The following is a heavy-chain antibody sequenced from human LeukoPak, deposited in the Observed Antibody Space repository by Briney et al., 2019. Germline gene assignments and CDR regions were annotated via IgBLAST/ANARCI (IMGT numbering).Heavy chain of an antibody. CDR2: IIPTFGTA. Sequence: SVKVSCKASGYTFTSYYMHWVRQARGQGLEWMGGIIPTFGTANYAQKFQGRVTITADESTSTAYMELSSLRSEDTAVYYCARSVIRYFDWPCYFDYWGQGTLVTVSS. D-gene: IGHD3-9*01. V-gene: IGHV1-69*13. CDR1: GYTFTSYY. CDR3: ARSVIRYFDWPCYFDY. J-gene: IGHJ4*02.